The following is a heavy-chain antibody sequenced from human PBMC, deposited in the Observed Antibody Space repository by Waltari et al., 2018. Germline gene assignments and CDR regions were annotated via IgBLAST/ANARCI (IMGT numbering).Heavy chain of an antibody. CDR1: GFLFGAYW. Sequence: EVQLVESGGGLVQPGGSLRISCTASGFLFGAYWMHWVRQVPGWGLVCVSRINGDGSGTTYADSVKGRFTITRDNARNTLYLEINSVRTEDTGVYYCAREENYYYAMDVWGQGTAVTVSS. J-gene: IGHJ6*02. CDR2: INGDGSGT. V-gene: IGHV3-74*01. CDR3: AREENYYYAMDV.